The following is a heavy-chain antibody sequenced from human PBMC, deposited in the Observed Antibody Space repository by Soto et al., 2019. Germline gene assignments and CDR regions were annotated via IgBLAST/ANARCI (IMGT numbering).Heavy chain of an antibody. CDR2: ISYDGSNE. CDR3: ARDLASTTIPNY. Sequence: PGGSLRLSCAVSGCTFSSYGMHWVRQAPGKGLEWVAHISYDGSNEHYVDSVKGRFTISRDNSKNTLYLQMNSLRAEDKAVYYCARDLASTTIPNYWGQGTLVTVSS. V-gene: IGHV3-30*03. D-gene: IGHD4-17*01. J-gene: IGHJ4*02. CDR1: GCTFSSYG.